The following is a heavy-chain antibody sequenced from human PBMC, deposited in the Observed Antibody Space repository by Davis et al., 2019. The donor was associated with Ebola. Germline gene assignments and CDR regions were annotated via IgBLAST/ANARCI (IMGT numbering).Heavy chain of an antibody. CDR3: ARFIAVAGTPVDY. V-gene: IGHV4-39*01. CDR2: IYYSGST. D-gene: IGHD6-19*01. Sequence: MPSETLSLTCTVSGGSISSGGYYCGWIRQPPGKGLVWIGSIYYSGSTYYNPSLKSRVTISVDTSKNQFSLKLSSVTAADTAVYYCARFIAVAGTPVDYWGQGTLVTVSS. J-gene: IGHJ4*02. CDR1: GGSISSGGYY.